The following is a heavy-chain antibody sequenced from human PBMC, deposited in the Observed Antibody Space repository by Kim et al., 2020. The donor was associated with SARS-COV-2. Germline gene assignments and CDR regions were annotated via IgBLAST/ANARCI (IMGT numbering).Heavy chain of an antibody. J-gene: IGHJ3*02. CDR2: TYYRSKWYN. Sequence: SQTLSLTCAISGDSVSSNSAAWNWIRQSPSRGLEWLGRTYYRSKWYNDYAVSVKSRITINPDTSKNQFSLQLNSVTPEDTAVYYCAREGWHYGSGSYLDAFDIWGQGTMVTVSS. V-gene: IGHV6-1*01. CDR1: GDSVSSNSAA. D-gene: IGHD3-10*01. CDR3: AREGWHYGSGSYLDAFDI.